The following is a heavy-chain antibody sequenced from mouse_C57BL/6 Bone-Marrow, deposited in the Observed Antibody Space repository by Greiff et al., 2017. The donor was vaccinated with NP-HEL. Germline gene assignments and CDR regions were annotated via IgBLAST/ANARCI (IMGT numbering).Heavy chain of an antibody. Sequence: EVHLVESGGGLVQSGRSLRLSCATSGFTFSDFYMEWVRQAPGKGLEWIAASRNKANDYTTEYSASVKGRFIVSRDTSQSILYLQMNALRAEDTAIYYCARDALYYYGSSDWYFDVWGTGTTVTVSS. J-gene: IGHJ1*03. CDR3: ARDALYYYGSSDWYFDV. CDR1: GFTFSDFY. D-gene: IGHD1-1*01. CDR2: SRNKANDYTT. V-gene: IGHV7-1*01.